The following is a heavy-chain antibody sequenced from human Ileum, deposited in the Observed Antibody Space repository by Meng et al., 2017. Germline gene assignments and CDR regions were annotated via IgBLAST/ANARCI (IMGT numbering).Heavy chain of an antibody. D-gene: IGHD2-2*01. Sequence: QVQLQESGPGLVRPSQTLSLTCTVSGGSINSGDFSWSWVRQPPGKGLEWIGFIYYSGNTYYNPSLKSRLTMSVDTSNNQFSLRMSSVTAADTAVYYCARVGCCTATSCHVFDPWGQGTLVTVSS. CDR1: GGSINSGDFS. CDR2: IYYSGNT. V-gene: IGHV4-30-4*01. CDR3: ARVGCCTATSCHVFDP. J-gene: IGHJ5*02.